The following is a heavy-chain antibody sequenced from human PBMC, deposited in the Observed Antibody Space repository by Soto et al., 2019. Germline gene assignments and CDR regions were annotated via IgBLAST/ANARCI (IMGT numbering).Heavy chain of an antibody. CDR1: GGSFSAYY. Sequence: PSETLSLTCAVYGGSFSAYYWSWVRQPPGKGLERIGEIIHSESTKYNPSLKSRVTVSVDTSKNQFSLKLRSVTTADTAVYYCARDYKRENCGSVRCNSLDVWGQGTTVTVSS. J-gene: IGHJ6*02. CDR2: IIHSEST. CDR3: ARDYKRENCGSVRCNSLDV. D-gene: IGHD2-21*01. V-gene: IGHV4-34*12.